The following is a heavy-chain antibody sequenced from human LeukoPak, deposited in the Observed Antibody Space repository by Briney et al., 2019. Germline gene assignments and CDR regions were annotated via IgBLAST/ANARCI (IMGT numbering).Heavy chain of an antibody. V-gene: IGHV1-2*02. Sequence: AAAVKVSCKTSGYRFSDYYMHWVRQAPGQGLEWMGWVNSYTGGTHYAQKFEGRVTMTRDTSISTAYMELSRLKFDDTAVYYCARGYCSGGSCYHFESWGQGTLVTVSS. J-gene: IGHJ4*02. CDR2: VNSYTGGT. CDR3: ARGYCSGGSCYHFES. CDR1: GYRFSDYY. D-gene: IGHD2-15*01.